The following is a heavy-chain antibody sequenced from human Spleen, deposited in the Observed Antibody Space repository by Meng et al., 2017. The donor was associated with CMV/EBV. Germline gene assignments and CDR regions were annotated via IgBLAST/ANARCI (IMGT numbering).Heavy chain of an antibody. J-gene: IGHJ4*02. D-gene: IGHD1-7*01. Sequence: GESLKISCAASGFTFNTYAMHWVRQAPGKGLEWVAVISYDGSNKYTADSVQGRLTISRDNSKNTLYLQMNSLRAEDTAVYYCAKDNWNYRSYFDYWGQGTLVTVSS. CDR3: AKDNWNYRSYFDY. V-gene: IGHV3-30*04. CDR1: GFTFNTYA. CDR2: ISYDGSNK.